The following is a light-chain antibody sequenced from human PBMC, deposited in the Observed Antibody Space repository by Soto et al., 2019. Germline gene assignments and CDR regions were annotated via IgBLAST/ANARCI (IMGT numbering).Light chain of an antibody. CDR1: QDISNY. CDR3: QKYNSAPNT. CDR2: AAS. Sequence: DIQMTQSPSSLSASVGARVTITCRASQDISNYLAWYQQKPGKVPKLLLYAASTLQTGVQPRLSGSGSGTVLTLTINSLQPEDVATYYCQKYNSAPNTCGRGTRLEIK. J-gene: IGKJ2*01. V-gene: IGKV1-27*01.